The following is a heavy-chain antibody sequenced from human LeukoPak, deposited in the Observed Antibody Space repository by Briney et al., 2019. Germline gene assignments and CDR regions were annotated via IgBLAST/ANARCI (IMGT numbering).Heavy chain of an antibody. Sequence: GGSLRLSCAASGFTFSSYWMSWVRQAPGKGLEWVGSIKQDGSEKYYVDSVKGRFTISRDNAKNSLYLQMNSLRAEDTAVYYCARTPDDSSGYYDYWGQGTLVTVSS. CDR3: ARTPDDSSGYYDY. CDR2: IKQDGSEK. CDR1: GFTFSSYW. V-gene: IGHV3-7*01. D-gene: IGHD3-22*01. J-gene: IGHJ4*02.